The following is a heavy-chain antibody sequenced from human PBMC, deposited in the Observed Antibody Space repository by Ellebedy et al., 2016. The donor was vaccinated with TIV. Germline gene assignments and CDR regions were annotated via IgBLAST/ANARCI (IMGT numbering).Heavy chain of an antibody. CDR3: ARAPSIVYGSGSYRFGP. CDR1: GFTFSSYW. CDR2: IWYDGSNK. J-gene: IGHJ5*02. V-gene: IGHV3-33*08. D-gene: IGHD3-10*01. Sequence: GESLKISCAASGFTFSSYWMSWVRQAPGKGLEWVAVIWYDGSNKYYADSVKGRFTISRDNSKNTLYLQMNSLRAEDTAVYYCARAPSIVYGSGSYRFGPWGQGTLLTVSS.